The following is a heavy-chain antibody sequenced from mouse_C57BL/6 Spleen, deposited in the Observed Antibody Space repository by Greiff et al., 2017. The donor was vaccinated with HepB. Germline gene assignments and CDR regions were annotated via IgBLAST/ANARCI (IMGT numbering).Heavy chain of an antibody. CDR1: GYTFTSYW. CDR3: ARGRVVATGRYFDV. D-gene: IGHD1-1*01. V-gene: IGHV1-53*01. Sequence: QVQLQQPGTELVKPGASVKLSCKASGYTFTSYWMHWVKQRPGQGLEWIGNINPSNGGTNYNEKFKSKATLTVDKSSSTAYMQLSSLTSEDSAVYYGARGRVVATGRYFDVWGTGTTVTVAS. J-gene: IGHJ1*03. CDR2: INPSNGGT.